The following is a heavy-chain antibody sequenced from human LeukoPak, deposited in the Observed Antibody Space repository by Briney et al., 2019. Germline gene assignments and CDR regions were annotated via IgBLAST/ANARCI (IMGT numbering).Heavy chain of an antibody. CDR3: ARHCCSGPAKRVFDI. J-gene: IGHJ3*02. CDR1: GGFIISSDYH. CDR2: ISYSGNT. Sequence: SETLSLTCTVSGGFIISSDYHWGWVRQPPGKGLEWIGTISYSGNTDYNPSLRSRVTIPVDTSNNQFSLRLGSVTAADTAVYHCARHCCSGPAKRVFDIWGQGTMVTVSS. D-gene: IGHD2-15*01. V-gene: IGHV4-39*01.